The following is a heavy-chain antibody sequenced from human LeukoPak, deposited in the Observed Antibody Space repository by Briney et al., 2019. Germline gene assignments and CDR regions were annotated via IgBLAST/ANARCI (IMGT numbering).Heavy chain of an antibody. CDR1: GYTFTGYY. J-gene: IGHJ4*02. Sequence: APVKVSCKASGYTFTGYYMHWVRQAPGQGLEWMGRINPNSGGTNYAQKFQGRVTMTRDTSISTAYMELSRLRSDDTAVYYCARGRSSSGYFDYWGQGTLVTVSS. V-gene: IGHV1-2*06. CDR3: ARGRSSSGYFDY. CDR2: INPNSGGT. D-gene: IGHD6-6*01.